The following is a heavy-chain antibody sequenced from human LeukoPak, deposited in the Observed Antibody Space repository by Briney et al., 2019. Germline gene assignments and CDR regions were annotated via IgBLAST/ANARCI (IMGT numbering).Heavy chain of an antibody. V-gene: IGHV4-34*01. CDR2: IYYSGST. CDR3: ARQWSGYITGYYFDY. CDR1: GGSFSGYY. Sequence: PSETLSLTCAVYGGSFSGYYWSWIRQPPGKGLEWIGSIYYSGSTYYNPSLKSRVTISVDTSKNQFSLKLSPVTAADTAVYYCARQWSGYITGYYFDYWGQGTLVTVSS. D-gene: IGHD3-3*01. J-gene: IGHJ4*02.